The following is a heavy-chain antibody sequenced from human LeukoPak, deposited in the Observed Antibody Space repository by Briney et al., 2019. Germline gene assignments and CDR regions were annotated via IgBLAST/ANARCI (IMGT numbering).Heavy chain of an antibody. CDR3: AGGNFYDSSGHPYHFHY. CDR1: GVSISSYY. D-gene: IGHD3-22*01. CDR2: IYYSENT. Sequence: SETLSLTCTVSGVSISSYYWSWIRQPPGKGLEWIGYIYYSENTNYNSSLKSRVTISEDTSKNQFSLNLTSVTAADTAVYYCAGGNFYDSSGHPYHFHYWGQGTLVTVPS. J-gene: IGHJ4*02. V-gene: IGHV4-59*01.